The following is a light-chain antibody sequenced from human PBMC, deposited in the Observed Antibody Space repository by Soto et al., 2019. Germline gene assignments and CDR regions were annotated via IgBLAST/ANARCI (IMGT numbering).Light chain of an antibody. V-gene: IGKV3-20*01. Sequence: ETVMTQSPATLSVSPGERATLSFRASQSVSSNLAWYQQKPCQAPRLLIYGASNRATGIPDRFSGSGSGTDFTLTISRLEPEDFAVYYCQQYGSSGTFGQGTKVDI. CDR2: GAS. CDR1: QSVSSN. J-gene: IGKJ1*01. CDR3: QQYGSSGT.